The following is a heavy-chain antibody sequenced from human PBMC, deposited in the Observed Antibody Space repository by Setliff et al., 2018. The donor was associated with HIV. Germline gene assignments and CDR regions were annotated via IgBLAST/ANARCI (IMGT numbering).Heavy chain of an antibody. J-gene: IGHJ4*02. V-gene: IGHV3-43D*04. CDR3: VRHKDRWGAIDY. Sequence: TGGSLRLSCAASGFTFDDYAMHWVRQAPGKGLEWVSLISWDGGSTYYADSVKGRFTISRDNSKNTLYLQMNSLRAEDTAVYYCVRHKDRWGAIDYWGQGTLVTVSS. CDR2: ISWDGGST. CDR1: GFTFDDYA. D-gene: IGHD7-27*01.